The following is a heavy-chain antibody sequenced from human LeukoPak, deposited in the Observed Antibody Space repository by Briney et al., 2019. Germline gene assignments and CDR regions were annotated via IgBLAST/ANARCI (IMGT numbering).Heavy chain of an antibody. Sequence: ASVKVSCKASGYTFTSYGISWVRQAPGQGLEWMGWISAYNGNTNYAQKLQGRVTMTTDTSTSTAYMELRSLRSDDTAVYYCARVKTRGTMIVVVTLGYWGQGTLVTVSS. CDR2: ISAYNGNT. J-gene: IGHJ4*02. CDR3: ARVKTRGTMIVVVTLGY. CDR1: GYTFTSYG. V-gene: IGHV1-18*01. D-gene: IGHD3-22*01.